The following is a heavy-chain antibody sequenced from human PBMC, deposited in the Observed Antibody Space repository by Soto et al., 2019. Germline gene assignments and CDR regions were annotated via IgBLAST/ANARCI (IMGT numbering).Heavy chain of an antibody. Sequence: QVHLEQSGAVVKKPGASVKAACKASGYSFTTYSMHWVRQAPGQRPEWIGWLNAGNGDTKYSQALQGRVTITVDTSATTVYLELSSLTSEDTAVYYCAKGGYCSTTSCVSWFDPWGQGTQVTVSP. CDR1: GYSFTTYS. J-gene: IGHJ5*02. CDR2: LNAGNGDT. D-gene: IGHD2-2*01. CDR3: AKGGYCSTTSCVSWFDP. V-gene: IGHV1-3*01.